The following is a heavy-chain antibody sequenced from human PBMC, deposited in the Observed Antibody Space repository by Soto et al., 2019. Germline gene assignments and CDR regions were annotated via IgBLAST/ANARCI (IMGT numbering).Heavy chain of an antibody. D-gene: IGHD1-26*01. CDR3: ARLTPELLNRKFDY. J-gene: IGHJ4*02. Sequence: SETLPLTCTVSGGSISSFYWSWIRQPPGKGLEWIGYIYYSGSTNYNPSLKSRVTISVDTSKNQFSLKLSSVTAADTAVYYCARLTPELLNRKFDYWGQGTLVTVSS. V-gene: IGHV4-59*08. CDR2: IYYSGST. CDR1: GGSISSFY.